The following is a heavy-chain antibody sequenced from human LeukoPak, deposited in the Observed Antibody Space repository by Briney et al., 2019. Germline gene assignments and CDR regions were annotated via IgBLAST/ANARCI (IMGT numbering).Heavy chain of an antibody. J-gene: IGHJ3*02. CDR1: GYTFTGYY. Sequence: ASVKVSCKASGYTFTGYYIHWVRQAPGQGLEWMGWINPKSGGTNYAQKFQGRVTMTRDTSINTAYMELSRLRSGDTAVYYCARGGDYYDSSGYYDDAFDIWGQGTMVTVSS. CDR2: INPKSGGT. V-gene: IGHV1-2*02. CDR3: ARGGDYYDSSGYYDDAFDI. D-gene: IGHD3-22*01.